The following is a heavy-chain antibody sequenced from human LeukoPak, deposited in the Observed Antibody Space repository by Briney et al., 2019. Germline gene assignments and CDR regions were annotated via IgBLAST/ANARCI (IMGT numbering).Heavy chain of an antibody. D-gene: IGHD2-15*01. CDR3: ARGGPIVVVVAAKDVAFDI. CDR2: INHSGST. J-gene: IGHJ3*02. CDR1: GGSFSGYY. V-gene: IGHV4-34*01. Sequence: SETLSLTCAVYGGSFSGYYWSWIRQPPGKGLEWIGEINHSGSTNYNPSLKSRVTISADTSKNQFSLKLSSVTAADTAVYYCARGGPIVVVVAAKDVAFDIWGQGTMVTVSS.